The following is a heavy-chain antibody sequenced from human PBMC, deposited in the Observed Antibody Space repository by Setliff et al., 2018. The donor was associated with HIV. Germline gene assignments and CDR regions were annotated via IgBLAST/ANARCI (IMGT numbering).Heavy chain of an antibody. CDR2: ISNSGSTI. CDR3: ALLWPFDY. J-gene: IGHJ4*02. V-gene: IGHV3-11*04. Sequence: GGSLRLSCAASGFTFSDSYMSWIRQAPGKGLEWISYISNSGSTIYYADSVKGRFTISRDNAKNSLYLQMNSLRAEDTAVYYCALLWPFDYWGQGALVTVSS. CDR1: GFTFSDSY. D-gene: IGHD3-10*01.